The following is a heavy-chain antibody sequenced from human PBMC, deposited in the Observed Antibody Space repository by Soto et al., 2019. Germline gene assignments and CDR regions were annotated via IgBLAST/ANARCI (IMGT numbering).Heavy chain of an antibody. V-gene: IGHV1-46*01. Sequence: VASVKVSCKASGYTFTNYYIHWVRQAPGQGLEWMGIINPSGGGTTYAQNFQGRVTMTRDTSTSTVYMELSSLRSDDTAVYYCARDFPFYGGTHYDYWGQGTLVTVSS. D-gene: IGHD4-17*01. CDR1: GYTFTNYY. CDR2: INPSGGGT. CDR3: ARDFPFYGGTHYDY. J-gene: IGHJ4*02.